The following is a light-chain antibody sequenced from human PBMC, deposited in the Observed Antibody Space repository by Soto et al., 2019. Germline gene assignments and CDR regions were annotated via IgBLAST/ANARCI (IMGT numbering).Light chain of an antibody. CDR1: QNIDTY. CDR2: AAS. CDR3: QQAYTTPLT. Sequence: DIPVTQSPSSLSASVGDRVTITCRASQNIDTYLNWYQQKPGKAPKVVIYAASRLQSGVPSRFSGSGSGTDFTLTINNLQPEDFATYYCQQAYTTPLTFGGATKVEIK. J-gene: IGKJ4*01. V-gene: IGKV1-39*01.